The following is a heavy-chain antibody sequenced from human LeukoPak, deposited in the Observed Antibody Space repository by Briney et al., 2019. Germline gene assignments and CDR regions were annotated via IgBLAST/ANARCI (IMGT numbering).Heavy chain of an antibody. J-gene: IGHJ5*02. CDR3: AKQAYIVVVPAAPAGRWFDP. Sequence: GGSLRLSCAASGFTFSSYEMNWVRQAPGKGLEWVSYISSSGSTIYYADSVKGRFTISRDNAKNSLYLQMNSLRAEDTAVYYCAKQAYIVVVPAAPAGRWFDPWGQGTLVTVSS. D-gene: IGHD2-2*01. CDR1: GFTFSSYE. V-gene: IGHV3-48*03. CDR2: ISSSGSTI.